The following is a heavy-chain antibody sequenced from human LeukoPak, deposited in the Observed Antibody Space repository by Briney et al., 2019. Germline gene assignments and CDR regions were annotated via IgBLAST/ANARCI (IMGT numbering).Heavy chain of an antibody. CDR3: ARRAPQGLFDY. V-gene: IGHV7-4-1*02. Sequence: ASVQVSCKASGYTFTNYAMNWVRQAPGQGLEWMGWINTNTGNPTYAQGFTGRFVFSLDTSVSTAYLQISSLKAEDTAVYYCARRAPQGLFDYWGQGTLVTVSS. CDR1: GYTFTNYA. J-gene: IGHJ4*02. CDR2: INTNTGNP.